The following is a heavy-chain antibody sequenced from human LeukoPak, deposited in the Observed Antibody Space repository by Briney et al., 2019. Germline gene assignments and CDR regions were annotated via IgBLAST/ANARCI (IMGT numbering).Heavy chain of an antibody. D-gene: IGHD1-26*01. V-gene: IGHV4-59*11. CDR3: ARGGGYSGGSFDY. CDR1: GASISSHY. Sequence: SETLSLTCTVSGASISSHYWSWIRQPPGKGLEWIGYIFYSGSLNYNPSLKSRVPISVDTSKDQFPLRLTSVTAADTAVYFCARGGGYSGGSFDYWGQGTLVTVSS. J-gene: IGHJ4*02. CDR2: IFYSGSL.